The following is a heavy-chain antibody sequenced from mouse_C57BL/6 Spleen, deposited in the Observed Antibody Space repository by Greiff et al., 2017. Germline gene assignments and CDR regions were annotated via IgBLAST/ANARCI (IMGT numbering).Heavy chain of an antibody. J-gene: IGHJ3*01. CDR2: ISSGSSTI. Sequence: EVQGVESGGGLVKPGGSLKLSCAASGFTFSDYGMHWVRQAPEKGLEWVAYISSGSSTIYYADTVKGRFTISRDNAKNTLFLQMTSLRSEDTAMYYCARLGTGPYWGQGTLVTVSA. CDR3: ARLGTGPY. D-gene: IGHD4-1*01. CDR1: GFTFSDYG. V-gene: IGHV5-17*01.